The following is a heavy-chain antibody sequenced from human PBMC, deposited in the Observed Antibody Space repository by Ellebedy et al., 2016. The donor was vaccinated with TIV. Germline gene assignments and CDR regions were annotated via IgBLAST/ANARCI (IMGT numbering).Heavy chain of an antibody. CDR1: GFTFDDYA. V-gene: IGHV3-9*01. Sequence: SLKISCAASGFTFDDYAMHWVRQAPGKGLEWVSGIGWNGDSMDYVDSVKGRFIISRDNAKNSLYLQMNGLRAEDTALYYCAKGIFQWYSSNYFDDWGQGTLVTVSS. CDR2: IGWNGDSM. D-gene: IGHD6-13*01. J-gene: IGHJ4*02. CDR3: AKGIFQWYSSNYFDD.